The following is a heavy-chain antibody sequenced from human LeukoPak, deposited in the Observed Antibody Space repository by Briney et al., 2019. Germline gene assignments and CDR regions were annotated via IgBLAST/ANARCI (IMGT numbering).Heavy chain of an antibody. D-gene: IGHD3-10*01. J-gene: IGHJ1*01. CDR1: GGSISSYY. CDR3: ARLSGGMRFGELSLNNEYFQH. CDR2: IYYSGST. Sequence: SETLSLTCTVSGGSISSYYWSWIRQPPGKELEWIGYIYYSGSTNYNPSLKSRVTISVDTSKNQFSLKLSSVTAADTAVYYCARLSGGMRFGELSLNNEYFQHWGQGTLVTVSS. V-gene: IGHV4-59*01.